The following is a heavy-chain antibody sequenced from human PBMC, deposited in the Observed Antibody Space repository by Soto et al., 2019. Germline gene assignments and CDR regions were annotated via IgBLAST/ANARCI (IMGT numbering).Heavy chain of an antibody. CDR3: AKDGDYGDYDALGYYYYYVDV. D-gene: IGHD4-17*01. V-gene: IGHV3-23*01. CDR2: ISGSGGST. J-gene: IGHJ6*03. CDR1: GFTFSSYA. Sequence: GGSLRLSCAASGFTFSSYAMSWVRQAPGKGLEWVSAISGSGGSTYYADSVKGRFTISRDNSKNTLYLQMNSLRAEDTAVYYCAKDGDYGDYDALGYYYYYVDVWGKGTTVTVSS.